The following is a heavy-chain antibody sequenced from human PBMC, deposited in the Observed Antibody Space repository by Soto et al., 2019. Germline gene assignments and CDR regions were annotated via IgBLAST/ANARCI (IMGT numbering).Heavy chain of an antibody. V-gene: IGHV4-39*01. CDR3: ASPYSSSWYYFDY. Sequence: SETLSLTCTVSGGPISSSGYYWGWIRQPPGKGLEWIGSIYYSGSTYYNPSLKSRVTISVDTSKNQFSLKLSSVTAADTAVYYCASPYSSSWYYFDYWGQGTLVTVSS. J-gene: IGHJ4*02. CDR1: GGPISSSGYY. D-gene: IGHD6-13*01. CDR2: IYYSGST.